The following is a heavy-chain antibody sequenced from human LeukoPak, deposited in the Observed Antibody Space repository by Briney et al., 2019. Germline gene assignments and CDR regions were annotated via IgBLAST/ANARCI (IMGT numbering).Heavy chain of an antibody. CDR1: GFTFDNYG. V-gene: IGHV3-20*04. J-gene: IGHJ4*02. D-gene: IGHD3-3*01. Sequence: GGSLRLSCAASGFTFDNYGMSWARQVPGKGLEWVSSINGNGSSTAYADSVKGRFTISRDNVKNSLYLQMNSLRAEDTAFYYCVRHDFWSGFKGGDYWGQGTLVTVSS. CDR3: VRHDFWSGFKGGDY. CDR2: INGNGSST.